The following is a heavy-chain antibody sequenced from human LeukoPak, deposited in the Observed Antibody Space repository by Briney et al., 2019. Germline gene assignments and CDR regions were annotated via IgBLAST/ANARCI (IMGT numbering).Heavy chain of an antibody. J-gene: IGHJ4*02. V-gene: IGHV3-23*01. D-gene: IGHD1-1*01. CDR1: GFTFSSIA. Sequence: GGSLRLSCAASGFTFSSIAMTWVRQAPGKGLEWVSTIRSNGETTYNADSVKGSFTISRDNSKKTLYLQLNSLRVEDTAIYYCAKGQELDDGVFDSWGQGTLVTVSS. CDR3: AKGQELDDGVFDS. CDR2: IRSNGETT.